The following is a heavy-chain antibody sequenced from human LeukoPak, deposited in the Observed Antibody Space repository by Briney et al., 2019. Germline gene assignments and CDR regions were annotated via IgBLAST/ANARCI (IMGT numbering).Heavy chain of an antibody. CDR2: ISSSSSYI. J-gene: IGHJ4*02. D-gene: IGHD2-2*01. V-gene: IGHV3-21*01. CDR1: GFTFSSYS. Sequence: GGSLRLSCAASGFTFSSYSMNWVRQAPGKGLEWVSSISSSSSYIYYADSVKGRFTISRDNAKNSLYLQMNSLRAEDAAVYYCARLVVPAALDYWGQGTLVTVSS. CDR3: ARLVVPAALDY.